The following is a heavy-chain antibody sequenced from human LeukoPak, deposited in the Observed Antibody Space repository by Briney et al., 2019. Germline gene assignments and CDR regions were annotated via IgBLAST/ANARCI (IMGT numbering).Heavy chain of an antibody. CDR1: GYTFTSYY. Sequence: ASVKVSCKASGYTFTSYYMHWVRQAPGQGLEWMGIINPSGGSTSYAQKFQGRVTITRDTSTSTVYMELSSLRSEDTAVYYCARAASIAVAPFDFWGQGTLVTVSS. D-gene: IGHD6-19*01. CDR2: INPSGGST. CDR3: ARAASIAVAPFDF. J-gene: IGHJ4*02. V-gene: IGHV1-46*01.